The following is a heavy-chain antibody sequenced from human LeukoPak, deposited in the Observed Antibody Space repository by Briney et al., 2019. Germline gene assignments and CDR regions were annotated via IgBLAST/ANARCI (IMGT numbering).Heavy chain of an antibody. CDR3: ARDAQWPVPEGYYYYMDV. Sequence: PGGSLRLSCAGSGFTFSRYNMNWFRQAPGKGLERVSSISSRSSYIFYADSVKGRFTISRDNAKNSLYLQMNSLGAEDTAVYYCARDAQWPVPEGYYYYMDVWGKGTTVTVSS. V-gene: IGHV3-21*01. J-gene: IGHJ6*03. CDR1: GFTFSRYN. CDR2: ISSRSSYI. D-gene: IGHD6-19*01.